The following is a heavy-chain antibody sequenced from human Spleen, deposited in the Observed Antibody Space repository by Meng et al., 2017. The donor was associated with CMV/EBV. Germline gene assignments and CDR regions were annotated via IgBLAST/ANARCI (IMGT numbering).Heavy chain of an antibody. CDR2: TNGDGSGT. CDR3: ARGGRSDSRGWYNSYYGMDV. J-gene: IGHJ6*02. V-gene: IGHV3-74*01. D-gene: IGHD6-19*01. CDR1: IDW. Sequence: IDWMHWVRQAPGKGLVWVSLTNGDGSGTNYADSVKGRFTISRDNAKNTLYLQIHSLRAEDTAVYYCARGGRSDSRGWYNSYYGMDVWGQGTTVTVSS.